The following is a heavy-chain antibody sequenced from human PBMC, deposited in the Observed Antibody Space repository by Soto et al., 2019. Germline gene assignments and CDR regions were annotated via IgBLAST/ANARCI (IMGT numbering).Heavy chain of an antibody. J-gene: IGHJ4*02. CDR1: GFTFTSYA. CDR2: ISGSGGST. V-gene: IGHV3-23*01. CDR3: VNRPPFDY. Sequence: EVQLLESGGGLVQPGGSLRLSCAASGFTFTSYAMSWVRQAPGKGLEWVSSISGSGGSTYYADSVKGRFTISRDNSKNTLYLQRTSLRAEDTAVYYCVNRPPFDYWGQGTLVTVSS.